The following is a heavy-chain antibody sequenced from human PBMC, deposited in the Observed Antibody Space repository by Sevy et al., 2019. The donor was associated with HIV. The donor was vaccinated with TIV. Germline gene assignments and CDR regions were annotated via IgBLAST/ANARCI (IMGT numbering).Heavy chain of an antibody. J-gene: IGHJ4*02. Sequence: GGSLRLSCTASEFTLSDYYMSWFRQAPGKGLEWISYITSSGIALYYADSVKGRFAISRDNAKNSLYLQMNSLRDEDTAVYFCARRFNIVGATHFDYWGQGTLVTVSS. CDR2: ITSSGIAL. D-gene: IGHD1-26*01. CDR1: EFTLSDYY. V-gene: IGHV3-11*04. CDR3: ARRFNIVGATHFDY.